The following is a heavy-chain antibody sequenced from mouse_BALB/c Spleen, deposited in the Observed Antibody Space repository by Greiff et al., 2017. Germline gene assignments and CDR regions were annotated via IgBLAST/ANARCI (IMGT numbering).Heavy chain of an antibody. CDR2: IYPSDSYT. V-gene: IGHV1-69*02. CDR1: GYTFTSYW. Sequence: QVQLQQPGAELVRPGASVKLSCKASGYTFTSYWINWVKQRPGQGLEWIGNIYPSDSYTNYNQKFKDKATLTVDKSSSIAYMQLSSPTSEDSAVYYCTPSYYGNRGYFDVWGAGTTVTVSS. CDR3: TPSYYGNRGYFDV. D-gene: IGHD2-10*01. J-gene: IGHJ1*01.